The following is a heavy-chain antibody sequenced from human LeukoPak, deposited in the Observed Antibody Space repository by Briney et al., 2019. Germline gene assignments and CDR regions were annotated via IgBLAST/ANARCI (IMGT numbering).Heavy chain of an antibody. J-gene: IGHJ4*02. CDR1: GFTFSSYA. V-gene: IGHV3-23*01. CDR3: AKGRDGYNQAPL. CDR2: ISGSGGST. Sequence: GGSLRLSCAASGFTFSSYAMSWVRQPPGKGLEWVSCISGSGGSTYYAASVKGRFTISRDKSKTALYLQMISLRADDTAMYLCAKGRDGYNQAPLWGQGTMVTVSS. D-gene: IGHD5-24*01.